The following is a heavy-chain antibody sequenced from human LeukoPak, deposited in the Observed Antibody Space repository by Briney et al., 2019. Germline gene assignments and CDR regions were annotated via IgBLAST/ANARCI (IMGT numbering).Heavy chain of an antibody. Sequence: PGGSLRLSCAASGFIFSSYWMTWVRQAPGKGLEWVANIKQDGSEKYYMDSVKGRFTISRDNSKNTLYLQMNSLRVEDTAVYYCARRAGAYSHPYDYWGQGTLVTVSS. CDR2: IKQDGSEK. J-gene: IGHJ4*02. CDR1: GFIFSSYW. D-gene: IGHD4/OR15-4a*01. V-gene: IGHV3-7*03. CDR3: ARRAGAYSHPYDY.